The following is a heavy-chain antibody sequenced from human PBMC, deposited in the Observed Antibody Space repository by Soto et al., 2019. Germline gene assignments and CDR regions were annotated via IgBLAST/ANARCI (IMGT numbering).Heavy chain of an antibody. CDR3: ARLYYDYV. D-gene: IGHD3-3*01. J-gene: IGHJ6*02. Sequence: LGGSLRLSCAASGFTFSTYSMNWVRQAPGKGLEWIAYINADSDTIFYADSVKGRFTISRDDAKSSLYLQMNSLRDEDTAMYYCARLYYDYVWGQGTTVTVSS. V-gene: IGHV3-48*02. CDR1: GFTFSTYS. CDR2: INADSDTI.